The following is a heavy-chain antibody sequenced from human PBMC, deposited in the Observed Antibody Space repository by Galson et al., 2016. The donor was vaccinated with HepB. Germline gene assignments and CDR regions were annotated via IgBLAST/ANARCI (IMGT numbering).Heavy chain of an antibody. D-gene: IGHD3-22*01. J-gene: IGHJ4*02. CDR2: IYHSGIS. CDR3: AKSRYSDTTGYFFPDF. Sequence: SETLSLTCAVSGGSISYNYWWSWVRQPPGQGLEWIGQIYHSGISNHNPSLKSRVAISVDKSKNHFSLQLTSVTAADTAIYFCAKSRYSDTTGYFFPDFWGQGTLVTVSS. V-gene: IGHV4-4*02. CDR1: GGSISYNYW.